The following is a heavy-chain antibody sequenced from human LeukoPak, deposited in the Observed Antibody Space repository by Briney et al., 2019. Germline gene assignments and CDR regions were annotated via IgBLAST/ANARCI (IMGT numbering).Heavy chain of an antibody. J-gene: IGHJ4*02. D-gene: IGHD5-18*01. Sequence: GGSLRLSCAASGLTFSSYGMHWVRQAPGKGLEWVAVISYDGSNKYYADSVKGRFTISRDNSKNTLYLQMNSLRAEDTAVYYCAKPGRGYGLDYWGQGTLVTVSS. V-gene: IGHV3-30*18. CDR3: AKPGRGYGLDY. CDR2: ISYDGSNK. CDR1: GLTFSSYG.